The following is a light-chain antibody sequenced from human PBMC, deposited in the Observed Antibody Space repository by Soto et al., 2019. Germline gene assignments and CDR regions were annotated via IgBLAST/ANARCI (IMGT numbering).Light chain of an antibody. V-gene: IGLV4-69*01. Sequence: QSVLTQSPSASASLGASVKLTCTLSSGHSSYAIAWHQQQPEKGPRYLMKLNSDGSHSKGDGIPDPFSGSSSGAERYLTIPSLQSEDDSDYYCQTWGTGVVFGGGTKLTVL. CDR1: SGHSSYA. J-gene: IGLJ2*01. CDR3: QTWGTGVV. CDR2: LNSDGSH.